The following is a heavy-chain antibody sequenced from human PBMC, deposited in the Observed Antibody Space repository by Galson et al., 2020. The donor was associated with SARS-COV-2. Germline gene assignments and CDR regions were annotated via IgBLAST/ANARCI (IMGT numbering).Heavy chain of an antibody. CDR2: ISYDGSNK. V-gene: IGHV3-30-3*01. D-gene: IGHD6-13*01. CDR1: GFTFSSYA. J-gene: IGHJ4*02. CDR3: ARDRSIAGAALGFDY. Sequence: TGGSLRLSCAASGFTFSSYAMHWVRQAPGKGLEWVAVISYDGSNKYYADSVKGRFTISRDNSKKTLSLQMNSLRPEDTAVYYCARDRSIAGAALGFDYWGQGILVTVSS.